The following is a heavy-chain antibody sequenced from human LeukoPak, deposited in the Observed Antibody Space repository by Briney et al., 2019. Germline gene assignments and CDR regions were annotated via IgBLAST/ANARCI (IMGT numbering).Heavy chain of an antibody. V-gene: IGHV4-61*02. J-gene: IGHJ6*03. Sequence: PSETLSVTCTVPGGSISSSSYYWGWIRQPAGEGLEWIGRIYTSGSTNYNPSLKSRVTISVDTSKNQCSLKLSSVTAADTAVYYCARGSSGREYYYYYYMDVWGKGTTVTVSS. CDR2: IYTSGST. D-gene: IGHD6-19*01. CDR3: ARGSSGREYYYYYYMDV. CDR1: GGSISSSSYY.